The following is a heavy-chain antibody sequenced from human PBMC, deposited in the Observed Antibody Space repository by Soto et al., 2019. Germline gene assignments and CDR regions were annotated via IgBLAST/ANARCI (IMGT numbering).Heavy chain of an antibody. J-gene: IGHJ4*02. CDR3: AKDLDGYNSLGIDY. CDR1: GFTFDDYT. CDR2: ISWDGGST. V-gene: IGHV3-43*01. Sequence: GGSLRLSCAASGFTFDDYTMHWVRQAPGKGLEWVSLISWDGGSTYYADSVKGRFTISRDNSKNSLYLQMNSLRTEDTALYYCAKDLDGYNSLGIDYWGQGTLVTVSS. D-gene: IGHD5-12*01.